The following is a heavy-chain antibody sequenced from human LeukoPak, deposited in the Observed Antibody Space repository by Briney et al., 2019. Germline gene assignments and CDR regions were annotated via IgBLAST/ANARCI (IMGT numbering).Heavy chain of an antibody. J-gene: IGHJ4*02. D-gene: IGHD2-8*02. CDR1: GYTXTAYY. Sequence: GASVKVSCKASGYTXTAYYMHWVRQAPGQGLEWMEWINLNSGGSNYAQKFQGRVTMTRDTSISAAYLELSRLGSDDTAVYYCARVAGGVWYYFDFWGQGTLVTVSS. CDR3: ARVAGGVWYYFDF. V-gene: IGHV1-2*02. CDR2: INLNSGGS.